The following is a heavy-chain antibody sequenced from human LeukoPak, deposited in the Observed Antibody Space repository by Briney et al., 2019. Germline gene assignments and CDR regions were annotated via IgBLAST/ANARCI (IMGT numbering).Heavy chain of an antibody. CDR3: ARGLNAIAAAGTGTSFDY. J-gene: IGHJ4*02. CDR1: GGSFSGYY. CDR2: INHSGST. Sequence: SETLSLTCAVYGGSFSGYYWSWIRQPPGRGLEWIGEINHSGSTNYNPSLKSRVTISVDTSKNQFSLKLSSVTAADTAVYYCARGLNAIAAAGTGTSFDYWGQGTLVTVSS. V-gene: IGHV4-34*01. D-gene: IGHD6-13*01.